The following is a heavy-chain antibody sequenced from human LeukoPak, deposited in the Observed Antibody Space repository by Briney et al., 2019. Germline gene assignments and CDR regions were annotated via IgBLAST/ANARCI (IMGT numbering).Heavy chain of an antibody. CDR1: GGSISSSNW. Sequence: SETLSLTCAVSGGSISSSNWWSWVRQPPGRGLEWIGEIYHSGSTNYNPSLKSRVTISVDKSKNQFSLKLSSVTAADTAVYYCARVRCSGGSCLFDYWGQGTLVTVSS. CDR2: IYHSGST. CDR3: ARVRCSGGSCLFDY. J-gene: IGHJ4*02. D-gene: IGHD2-15*01. V-gene: IGHV4-4*02.